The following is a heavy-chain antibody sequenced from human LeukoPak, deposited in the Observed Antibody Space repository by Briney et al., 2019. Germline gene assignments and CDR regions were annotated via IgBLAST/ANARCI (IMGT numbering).Heavy chain of an antibody. Sequence: GGSRRLSCAASGFTFSSYTMNWVRQAPGKGLECISYILSTGGSIYYADSVKGRFTISRDNAKNSLYLQMNSLRAEDTAVYYCARILWFGEFAFDYWGQGTLVTVSS. J-gene: IGHJ4*02. V-gene: IGHV3-48*04. D-gene: IGHD3-10*01. CDR1: GFTFSSYT. CDR2: ILSTGGSI. CDR3: ARILWFGEFAFDY.